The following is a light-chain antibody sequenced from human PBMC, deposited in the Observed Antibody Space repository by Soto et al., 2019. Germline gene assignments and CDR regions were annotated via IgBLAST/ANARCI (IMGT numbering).Light chain of an antibody. J-gene: IGLJ3*02. Sequence: QSVLTQPPSVSGAAGRRVTISCTGGSSNIGAGYDVHWYQQLPGTAPKLLIYGNSNRPSGVPDRFSGSKSGTSASLAITGLQAEDEAYYYCQSYDSSLSGWVFGGGTQLTVL. CDR3: QSYDSSLSGWV. CDR1: SSNIGAGYD. CDR2: GNS. V-gene: IGLV1-40*01.